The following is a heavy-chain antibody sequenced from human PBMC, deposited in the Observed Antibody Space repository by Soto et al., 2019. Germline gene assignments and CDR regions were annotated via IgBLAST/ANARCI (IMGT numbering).Heavy chain of an antibody. D-gene: IGHD5-18*01. Sequence: QVQVVQSGPEVKKPGASVMVSCKASGYTFTSYGISWVRQAPGQGLEWMGWISGDNGQTTYGQKFRGRVTITTDTSTSTAYMEWGSLRPDDTGVYYCARDGRKQLGVGGLSAMDVWGQGTTVTVSS. CDR1: GYTFTSYG. CDR2: ISGDNGQT. J-gene: IGHJ6*02. CDR3: ARDGRKQLGVGGLSAMDV. V-gene: IGHV1-18*01.